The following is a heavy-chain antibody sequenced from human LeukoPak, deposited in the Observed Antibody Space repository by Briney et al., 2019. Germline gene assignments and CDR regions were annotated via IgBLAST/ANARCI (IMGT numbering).Heavy chain of an antibody. Sequence: PSETLSLTCTVSGGSISSYYWSWIRQPPGKGLEWIGYIYYSGSTNYNPSLKSRVTISVDTSKNQFSLKLRSVTAADTAVYYCAGTYYYDSSGYFDYWGQGTLVTVSS. V-gene: IGHV4-59*01. J-gene: IGHJ4*02. CDR3: AGTYYYDSSGYFDY. CDR1: GGSISSYY. CDR2: IYYSGST. D-gene: IGHD3-22*01.